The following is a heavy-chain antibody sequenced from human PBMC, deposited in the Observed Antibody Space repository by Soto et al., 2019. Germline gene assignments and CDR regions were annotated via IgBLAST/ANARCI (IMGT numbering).Heavy chain of an antibody. Sequence: QLQLQESGSGLVKPSQTLSLTCAVSGGSISSGGYSWSWIRQPPGKGLECIGYIYHSGNTYYNPSLKSQVTETVDRSKNQFSLQLSSVTAAETAVYYCARVTPVPSWDGSYFDYWGQGTLLTASS. CDR3: ARVTPVPSWDGSYFDY. CDR2: IYHSGNT. D-gene: IGHD1-26*01. V-gene: IGHV4-30-2*01. CDR1: GGSISSGGYS. J-gene: IGHJ4*02.